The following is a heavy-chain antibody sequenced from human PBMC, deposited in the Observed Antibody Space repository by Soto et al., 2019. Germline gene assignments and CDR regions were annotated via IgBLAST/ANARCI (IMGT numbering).Heavy chain of an antibody. J-gene: IGHJ6*02. CDR3: AREYCSSTSCRSPYYYYYGMDV. CDR2: INPNSGGT. CDR1: GYTFTGYY. Sequence: ASVKVSCKASGYTFTGYYMHWVRQAPGQGLEWMGWINPNSGGTNYAQKFQGWVTMTRDTSISTAYMELSRLRSDDTAVYYCAREYCSSTSCRSPYYYYYGMDVCGQGTXVTVSS. V-gene: IGHV1-2*04. D-gene: IGHD2-2*01.